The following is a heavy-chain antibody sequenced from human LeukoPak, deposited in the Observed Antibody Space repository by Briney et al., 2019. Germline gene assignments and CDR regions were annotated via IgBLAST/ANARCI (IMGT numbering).Heavy chain of an antibody. V-gene: IGHV4-39*07. CDR1: GGSISSSSYY. D-gene: IGHD2-2*01. CDR3: AREGDYCSSTSCHNWFDP. Sequence: SETLSLTCTVSGGSISSSSYYWGWIRQPPGKGLEWIGSIYYSGSTYYNPSLKSRVTISVDTSKNQFSLKLSSVTAADTAVYYCAREGDYCSSTSCHNWFDPWGQGTLVTVSS. CDR2: IYYSGST. J-gene: IGHJ5*02.